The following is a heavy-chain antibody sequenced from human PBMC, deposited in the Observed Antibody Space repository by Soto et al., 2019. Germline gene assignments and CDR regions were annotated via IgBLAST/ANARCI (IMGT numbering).Heavy chain of an antibody. CDR3: ARVGPYYDSSEGI. V-gene: IGHV1-46*01. J-gene: IGHJ3*02. CDR2: INPSGGST. D-gene: IGHD3-22*01. Sequence: ASVKVSCKASGYTFTIYYMHWVLQAPGQGLEWMGIINPSGGSTSYAQKFQGRVTMTRDTSTSTVYMELSSLRSEDTAVYYCARVGPYYDSSEGIWGQGTMVTVSS. CDR1: GYTFTIYY.